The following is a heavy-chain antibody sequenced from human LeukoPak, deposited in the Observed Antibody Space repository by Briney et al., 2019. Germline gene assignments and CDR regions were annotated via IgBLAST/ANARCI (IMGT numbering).Heavy chain of an antibody. D-gene: IGHD3-10*01. J-gene: IGHJ4*02. CDR1: GYTLTELS. CDR2: INPNSGGT. V-gene: IGHV1-2*02. CDR3: ARSLWSFFDY. Sequence: ASVKVSCKVSGYTLTELSMHWVRQAPGQGLEWMGWINPNSGGTNYAQKLQGRVTMTTDTSTSTAYMELRSLRSDDTAVYYCARSLWSFFDYWGQGTLVTVSS.